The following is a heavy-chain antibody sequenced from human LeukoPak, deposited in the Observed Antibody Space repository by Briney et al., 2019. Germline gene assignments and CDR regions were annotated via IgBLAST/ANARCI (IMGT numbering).Heavy chain of an antibody. CDR1: GGTFSSYA. J-gene: IGHJ4*02. V-gene: IGHV1-46*01. Sequence: ASVKVSCKASGGTFSSYAISWVRQAPGQGLEWMGLINPSGGSTSYPQKFQGRVTMTRDTSTSTVYMELSSLRSEDTALYYCARVDNSGYYGFDYWGQGTLVTVSS. D-gene: IGHD3-22*01. CDR3: ARVDNSGYYGFDY. CDR2: INPSGGST.